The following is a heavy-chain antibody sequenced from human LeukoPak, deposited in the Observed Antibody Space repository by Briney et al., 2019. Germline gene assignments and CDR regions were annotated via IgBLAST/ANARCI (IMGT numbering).Heavy chain of an antibody. Sequence: ASVKVSCKVSGYTLTELSMHRVRQAPGQGLEWIGLINPTGTGTLYAQKFQGRVTMTRDMSTSTDYMELSSLRSEDTAVYYCARDNSVGDIAWWFDPWGQGTLVTVSS. CDR2: INPTGTGT. D-gene: IGHD3-10*01. V-gene: IGHV1-46*01. J-gene: IGHJ5*02. CDR1: GYTLTELS. CDR3: ARDNSVGDIAWWFDP.